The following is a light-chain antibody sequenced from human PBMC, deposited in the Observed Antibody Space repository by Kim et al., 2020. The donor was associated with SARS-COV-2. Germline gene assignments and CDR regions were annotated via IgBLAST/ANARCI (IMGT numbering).Light chain of an antibody. CDR1: NIGSSS. Sequence: APGMTATIPCGRRNIGSSSVHWYQQQPGQAPVLVVYNDGDRPSGVPERFSGSNSGNTATLTISRVEAGDEADYYCQMWDSNTDHVMFGGGTKLTVL. V-gene: IGLV3-21*03. CDR2: NDG. CDR3: QMWDSNTDHVM. J-gene: IGLJ3*02.